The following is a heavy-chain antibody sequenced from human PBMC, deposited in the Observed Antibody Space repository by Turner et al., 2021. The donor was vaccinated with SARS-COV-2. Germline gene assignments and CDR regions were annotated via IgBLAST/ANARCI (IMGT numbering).Heavy chain of an antibody. V-gene: IGHV3-30*18. CDR3: AKGESQYFDY. Sequence: QVQLVGSGGGVVRPGGSLRLSCAASGFTFSSYGMHWVRQAPGKGLEWVAVISYDGTNKYYADSVKGRFTISRDNSKNTLYLQMNSLRAEDTAVYYCAKGESQYFDYWGQGTLVTVSS. CDR1: GFTFSSYG. J-gene: IGHJ4*02. CDR2: ISYDGTNK.